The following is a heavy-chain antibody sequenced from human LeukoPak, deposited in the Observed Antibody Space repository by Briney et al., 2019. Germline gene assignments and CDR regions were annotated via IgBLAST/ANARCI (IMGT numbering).Heavy chain of an antibody. Sequence: GESLKISCKGSGYSFTSYWIGWVRQMPGKGLEWMGIIYAGDSDTRYSPSFQGQVTISADKSISTAYLQWSSLKASDTAMYYCARANRDGYNQYYYYGMDVWGQGTTVTVSS. J-gene: IGHJ6*02. CDR1: GYSFTSYW. D-gene: IGHD5-12*01. CDR3: ARANRDGYNQYYYYGMDV. CDR2: IYAGDSDT. V-gene: IGHV5-51*01.